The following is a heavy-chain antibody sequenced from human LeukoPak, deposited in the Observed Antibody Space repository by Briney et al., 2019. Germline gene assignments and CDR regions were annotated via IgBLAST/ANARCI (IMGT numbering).Heavy chain of an antibody. Sequence: SETLSLTCTVSGGSISPYYWSWIRQPPGMGLEWLGYVDYRGTTNYNPSLKSRVTISVDTSKNQLSLRVTSVTAADTAVYYCARSPDSSDYYFYFDYWGQGNLVPVSS. CDR3: ARSPDSSDYYFYFDY. J-gene: IGHJ4*02. V-gene: IGHV4-59*08. D-gene: IGHD3-22*01. CDR2: VDYRGTT. CDR1: GGSISPYY.